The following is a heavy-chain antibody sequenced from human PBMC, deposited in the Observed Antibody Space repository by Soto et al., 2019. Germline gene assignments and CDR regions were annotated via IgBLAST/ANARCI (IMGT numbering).Heavy chain of an antibody. V-gene: IGHV4-59*08. J-gene: IGHJ4*02. CDR2: IYYSGST. CDR1: GGSISSYY. D-gene: IGHD6-25*01. CDR3: ARLYGFSGFDY. Sequence: SETLSLTCTVSGGSISSYYWSWIRQPPGKGLGWIGYIYYSGSTNYNPSLKSRVTISVDTSKNQFSLKLSSVTAADTAVYYCARLYGFSGFDYWGQGTLVTVSS.